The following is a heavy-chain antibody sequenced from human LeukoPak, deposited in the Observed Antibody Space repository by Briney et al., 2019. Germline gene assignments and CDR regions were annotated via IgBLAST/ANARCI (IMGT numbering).Heavy chain of an antibody. D-gene: IGHD3-3*01. CDR1: GFTFSSYS. CDR3: AKEGGITIFGVVIIPPYFDY. V-gene: IGHV3-21*01. J-gene: IGHJ4*02. Sequence: PGGSLRLSCAASGFTFSSYSMNWVRQAPGKGLEWVSSISSSSSYIYYADSVKGRFTISRDNAKNSLYLQMNSLRAEDTAVYYCAKEGGITIFGVVIIPPYFDYWGQGTLVTVSS. CDR2: ISSSSSYI.